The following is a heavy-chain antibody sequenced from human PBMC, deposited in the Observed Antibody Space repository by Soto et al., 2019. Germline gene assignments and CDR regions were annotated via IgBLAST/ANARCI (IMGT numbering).Heavy chain of an antibody. D-gene: IGHD2-2*01. V-gene: IGHV3-23*01. J-gene: IGHJ6*03. CDR2: ISGSGGST. CDR3: AKQYCSSTSCYVEGGVGLYYYYYYMDV. CDR1: GFTFSSYA. Sequence: PGGSLRLSCAASGFTFSSYAMSWVRQAPGKGLEWVSAISGSGGSTYYADSVKGRFTSSRDNSKNTLYLQMNSLRAEDTAVYYCAKQYCSSTSCYVEGGVGLYYYYYYMDVWGKGTTVTVSS.